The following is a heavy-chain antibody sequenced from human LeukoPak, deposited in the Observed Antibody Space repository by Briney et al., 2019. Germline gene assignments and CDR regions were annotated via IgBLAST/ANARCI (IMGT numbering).Heavy chain of an antibody. J-gene: IGHJ6*03. Sequence: PSETLSLTCAISGYSISSGDYWGWIRQPPGKGLEWIGSIYHSGSTYYNPSLKSRVTISVDRSKNQFSLKLSSVTAADTAVYYCARGGYYYYCMDVWGKGTTVTVSS. CDR1: GYSISSGDY. CDR2: IYHSGST. CDR3: ARGGYYYYCMDV. D-gene: IGHD3-16*01. V-gene: IGHV4-38-2*01.